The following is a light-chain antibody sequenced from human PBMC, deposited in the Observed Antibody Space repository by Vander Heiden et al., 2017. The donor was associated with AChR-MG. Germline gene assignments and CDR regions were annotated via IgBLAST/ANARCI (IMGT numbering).Light chain of an antibody. CDR1: TSNIGSNA. J-gene: IGLJ2*01. Sequence: QSVLTQPPSASGTPGQRVTISCSGSTSNIGSNAVNWYQQLPGTAPKFFIYDNNQRPSGVPDRFSGSKSGTLASLAISGLQSEDEADYYCASWDDSLNGVVFGGGTRLTVL. CDR3: ASWDDSLNGVV. V-gene: IGLV1-44*01. CDR2: DNN.